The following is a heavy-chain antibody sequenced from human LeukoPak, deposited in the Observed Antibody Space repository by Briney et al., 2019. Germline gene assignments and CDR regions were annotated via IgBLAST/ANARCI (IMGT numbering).Heavy chain of an antibody. D-gene: IGHD3-10*01. Sequence: SVKVSCKASGGTFSSYAISWVRPAPGQGLEWMGRIIPILGIANYAQKFQGRVTITADKSTSTAYMELSSLRSEDTAVYYCARDLGFYYGSGSYSWAPFHYWGQGTLVTVSS. CDR3: ARDLGFYYGSGSYSWAPFHY. J-gene: IGHJ4*02. V-gene: IGHV1-69*04. CDR1: GGTFSSYA. CDR2: IIPILGIA.